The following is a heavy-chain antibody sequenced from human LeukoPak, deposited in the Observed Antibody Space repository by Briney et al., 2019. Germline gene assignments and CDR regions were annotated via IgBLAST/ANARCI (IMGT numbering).Heavy chain of an antibody. CDR2: INPNSGGT. Sequence: ASVKVSCKASGYIFTGYYMHWVRQAPGQGLEWMGWINPNSGGTNYAQKFQGRVTMTRDTSISTAYMELSRLRSDDTAVYYCARDYVWGSYRDAFDIWGQGTMVTVSS. D-gene: IGHD3-16*02. CDR1: GYIFTGYY. V-gene: IGHV1-2*02. CDR3: ARDYVWGSYRDAFDI. J-gene: IGHJ3*02.